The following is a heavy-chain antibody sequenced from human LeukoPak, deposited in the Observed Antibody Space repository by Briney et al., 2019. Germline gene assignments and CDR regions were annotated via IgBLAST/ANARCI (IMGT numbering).Heavy chain of an antibody. J-gene: IGHJ4*02. D-gene: IGHD6-19*01. Sequence: SETLSLTCTVSGGSISSSSYYWGWIRQPPGKGLEWIGSIYYSGSTYYNPSLKSRVTISVDTSKNQFSLKLSSVTAADTAVYYCARVAQWPHYYFDYWGQGTLVTVSS. CDR2: IYYSGST. CDR1: GGSISSSSYY. CDR3: ARVAQWPHYYFDY. V-gene: IGHV4-39*07.